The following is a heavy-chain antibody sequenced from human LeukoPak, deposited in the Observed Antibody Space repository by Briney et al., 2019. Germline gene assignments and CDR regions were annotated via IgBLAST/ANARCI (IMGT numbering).Heavy chain of an antibody. J-gene: IGHJ4*02. CDR2: ISSSSSTI. CDR1: GFTFSSYS. D-gene: IGHD3-10*01. CDR3: ARAGTAYYYGSGSTNDFDY. Sequence: GGSLRLPCAASGFTFSSYSMNWVRQAPGKGLEWVSYISSSSSTIYYADSVKGRFTISRDNAKNSLYLQMNSLRAEDTAVYYCARAGTAYYYGSGSTNDFDYWGQGTLVTVSS. V-gene: IGHV3-48*01.